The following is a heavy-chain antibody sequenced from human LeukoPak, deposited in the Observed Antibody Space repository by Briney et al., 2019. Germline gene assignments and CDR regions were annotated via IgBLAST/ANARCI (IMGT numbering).Heavy chain of an antibody. Sequence: PGGSLRLSCAASGFTFSSYSMNWVRQAPGKGLEWVSSISSSSSYIYYADSVKGRFTISRDNAKNSLYLQMNSLRAEDTAVYYCARDGERWLQLTSFDYWGQGTLVTVSS. D-gene: IGHD5-24*01. J-gene: IGHJ4*02. CDR3: ARDGERWLQLTSFDY. V-gene: IGHV3-21*01. CDR2: ISSSSSYI. CDR1: GFTFSSYS.